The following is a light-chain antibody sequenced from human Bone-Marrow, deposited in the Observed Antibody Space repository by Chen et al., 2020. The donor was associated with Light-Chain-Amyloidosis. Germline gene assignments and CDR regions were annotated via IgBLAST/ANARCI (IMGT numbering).Light chain of an antibody. Sequence: EIVLTQSPGTLFLSPGEGANLSCRASQTISRNYLTWYQQKFGQAPRLLIYGSSSRATGIPDRFTGSGSGTDFTLTISRLEPEDFAMYYCQQYGTSPLTFGGGTKVEIK. V-gene: IGKV3-20*01. CDR1: QTISRNY. CDR2: GSS. CDR3: QQYGTSPLT. J-gene: IGKJ4*01.